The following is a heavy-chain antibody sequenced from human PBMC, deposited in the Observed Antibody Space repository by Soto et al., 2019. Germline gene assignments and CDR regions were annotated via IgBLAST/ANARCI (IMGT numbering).Heavy chain of an antibody. CDR3: AIAPWDRGGCYFGYY. V-gene: IGHV3-23*01. CDR2: ISGSGCST. J-gene: IGHJ4*02. CDR1: GFAFSSYA. Sequence: EVQLLESGGGLVQPGGSLRLSCAASGFAFSSYAMSWVRQAPGKGLEWVSAISGSGCSTYYADSVKGRFTISRDNSKNMLYLQMNSLRAEATAVYYCAIAPWDRGGCYFGYYWGQGTLGTFSS. D-gene: IGHD6-19*01.